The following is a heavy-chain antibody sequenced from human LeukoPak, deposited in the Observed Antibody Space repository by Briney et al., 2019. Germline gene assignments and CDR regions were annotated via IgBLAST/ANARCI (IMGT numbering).Heavy chain of an antibody. J-gene: IGHJ4*02. D-gene: IGHD3-22*01. CDR2: IYYSGDT. V-gene: IGHV4-31*03. CDR3: ARVLNYYDNSGYFYFFDY. CDR1: GASINTSGHY. Sequence: SETLSLTCSVSGASINTSGHYWSWIRQHPGKGLDWIGYIYYSGDTHYNASLRSRVSISVDTSQSQFSLKLSSVTAADTAVYYCARVLNYYDNSGYFYFFDYWGQGTPVTVSS.